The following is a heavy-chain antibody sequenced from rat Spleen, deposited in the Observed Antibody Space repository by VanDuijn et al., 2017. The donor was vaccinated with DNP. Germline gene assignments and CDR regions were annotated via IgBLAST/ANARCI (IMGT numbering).Heavy chain of an antibody. CDR2: INSAGST. J-gene: IGHJ3*01. V-gene: IGHV3-3*01. D-gene: IGHD4-1*01. CDR1: GYSISSNYR. Sequence: EVQLQESGPGLVKPSQSLSLTCSVTGYSISSNYRWNWIRKFPGNTLEWMGYINSAGSTNYNPSLKSRISITRDTSKNQFFLQLNSVTTEDTATYYCATSTGPNWFAYWGQGTLVTVSS. CDR3: ATSTGPNWFAY.